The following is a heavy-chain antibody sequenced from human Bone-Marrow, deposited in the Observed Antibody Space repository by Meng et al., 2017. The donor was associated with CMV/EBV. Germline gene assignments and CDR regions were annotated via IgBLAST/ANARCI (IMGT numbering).Heavy chain of an antibody. Sequence: SVKFSCKASGGTFSSYAISWVRQAPGQGLEWMGGIIPIFGTANYAQKFQGRVTITTDESTSTAYMELSSLRSEDTAVYYCARGRREMATIAPYYFDYWGQGTLVTGSS. J-gene: IGHJ4*02. V-gene: IGHV1-69*05. CDR1: GGTFSSYA. CDR3: ARGRREMATIAPYYFDY. CDR2: IIPIFGTA. D-gene: IGHD5-24*01.